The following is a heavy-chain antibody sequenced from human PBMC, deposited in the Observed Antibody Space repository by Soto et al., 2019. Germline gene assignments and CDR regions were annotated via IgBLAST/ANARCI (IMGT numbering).Heavy chain of an antibody. CDR1: GYAFTTYG. V-gene: IGHV1-18*01. CDR3: ARGRYGDY. D-gene: IGHD1-1*01. J-gene: IGHJ4*02. CDR2: ISAHNGNT. Sequence: QVHLVQSGAEVKKPGASVKVSCKGSGYAFTTYGITWVRQAPGQGLEWMGRISAHNGNTNYAQKRQGRATVTSDTSTSTAYMELRGLRSEDTAVYYCARGRYGDYWGQGALVTVSS.